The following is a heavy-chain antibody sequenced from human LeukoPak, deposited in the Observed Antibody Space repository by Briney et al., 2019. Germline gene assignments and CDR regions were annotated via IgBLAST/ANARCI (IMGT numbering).Heavy chain of an antibody. Sequence: PGRSLRLFCAASGFTFSSYAMHWVRQAPGKGLEWVAVISYDGSRKDYADSAKGRFTISRDNSKNTLYLQMNSLRAEDTAVYYCAKDPPGRGPYGMDVWGQGTTVTVSS. CDR1: GFTFSSYA. D-gene: IGHD3-10*01. CDR2: ISYDGSRK. CDR3: AKDPPGRGPYGMDV. V-gene: IGHV3-30*04. J-gene: IGHJ6*02.